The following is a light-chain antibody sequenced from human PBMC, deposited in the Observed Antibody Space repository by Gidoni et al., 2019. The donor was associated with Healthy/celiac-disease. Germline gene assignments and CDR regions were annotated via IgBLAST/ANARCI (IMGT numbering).Light chain of an antibody. CDR3: QQYGSSPRT. V-gene: IGKV3-20*01. Sequence: IVLTHSPGTLSLSPGERATLTCSASQSVSSSYLAWYQQKSGQAPRLLIYGATSRATGIPDRFSGSGCGTDFTLTISRLEPEDFAVYYWQQYGSSPRTFGQGTKVEIK. CDR2: GAT. CDR1: QSVSSSY. J-gene: IGKJ1*01.